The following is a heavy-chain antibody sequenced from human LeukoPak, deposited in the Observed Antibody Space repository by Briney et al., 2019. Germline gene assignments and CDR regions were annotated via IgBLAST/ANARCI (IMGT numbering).Heavy chain of an antibody. V-gene: IGHV3-21*01. CDR3: AKAVQLWDIVVVVAAAFDY. CDR1: GFTFSSYS. CDR2: IISSSSYI. J-gene: IGHJ4*02. Sequence: GGSLRLSCAASGFTFSSYSMNWVRQAPGKGLEWVSSIISSSSYIYYADSVKGRFTISRDNAKNSLYLQMNSLRAEDTAVYYCAKAVQLWDIVVVVAAAFDYWGQGTLVTVSS. D-gene: IGHD2-15*01.